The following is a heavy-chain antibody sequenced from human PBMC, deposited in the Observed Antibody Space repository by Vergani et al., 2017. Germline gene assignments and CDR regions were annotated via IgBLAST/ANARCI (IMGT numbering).Heavy chain of an antibody. V-gene: IGHV3-72*01. J-gene: IGHJ3*02. D-gene: IGHD1-1*01. Sequence: VYVVESGGTLVKPGESLRLSCAASGFTFTSAWMSWVRQAPGKGLEWVGRIRNKANDYTTQYAASVKGRFTISRDDSKSYLYLQMNSLQTEDTALYYCVRVKGSNWNDHLYDIWGQGTLVTVSS. CDR3: VRVKGSNWNDHLYDI. CDR1: GFTFTSAW. CDR2: IRNKANDYTT.